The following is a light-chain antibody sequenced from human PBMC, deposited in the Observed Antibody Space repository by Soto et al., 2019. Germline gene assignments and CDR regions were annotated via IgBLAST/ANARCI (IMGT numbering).Light chain of an antibody. CDR2: LGS. V-gene: IGKV2-28*01. CDR3: LQALETPIT. CDR1: QSLLHSNGYNY. Sequence: DIVMTQSPLSLPVTPVETASISCRSNQSLLHSNGYNYLDWYLQKPGQSPQLLIYLGSNRASGVPDRFSGSGSGTDFTLKISRVEAEDVGVYYCLQALETPITFGQGTRLEIK. J-gene: IGKJ5*01.